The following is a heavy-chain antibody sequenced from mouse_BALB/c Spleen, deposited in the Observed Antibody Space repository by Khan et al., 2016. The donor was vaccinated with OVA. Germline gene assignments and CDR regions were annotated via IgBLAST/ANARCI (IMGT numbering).Heavy chain of an antibody. CDR2: INPSSGGT. J-gene: IGHJ3*01. CDR3: TRSGYGSFAY. D-gene: IGHD2-2*01. CDR1: GYTFTSYY. V-gene: IGHV1S81*02. Sequence: QVHVKQSGAELVKPGASVRLSCKASGYTFTSYYLFWVKQRPGQGLEWIGDINPSSGGTNFNEKFKSKATLTVDKSSSTAYIQLNSLTSEDSAVYYCTRSGYGSFAYWGQGTLVTVSA.